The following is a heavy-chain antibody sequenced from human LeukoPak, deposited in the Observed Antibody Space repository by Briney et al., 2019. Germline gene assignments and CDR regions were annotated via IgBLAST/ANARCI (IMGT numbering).Heavy chain of an antibody. CDR2: IYSGADT. V-gene: IGHV3-53*04. Sequence: GGSLRLSCAASGFTVSGNYMSWVRQAPGKRLEWVSVIYSGADTYYADSVKGRFTISRHSSQNTVYLQMNSLRAEDTAVYYCARAQYCSGCSCYSGTLGSSGQGTLVTVSS. J-gene: IGHJ5*02. D-gene: IGHD2-15*01. CDR3: ARAQYCSGCSCYSGTLGS. CDR1: GFTVSGNY.